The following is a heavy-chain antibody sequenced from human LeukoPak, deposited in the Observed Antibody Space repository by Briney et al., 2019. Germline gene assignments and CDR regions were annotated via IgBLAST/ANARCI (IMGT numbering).Heavy chain of an antibody. Sequence: GGSLRLSCAASGFTVSSNYMSWVRQAPGKGLEWVAVIYSGGSTYYSDSVKGRFTISRDNSKNTLYLQMTSLRAEDTAVYYCARVEGGYSYGYLDYWGQGTLVTVSS. J-gene: IGHJ4*02. CDR3: ARVEGGYSYGYLDY. CDR1: GFTVSSNY. CDR2: IYSGGST. D-gene: IGHD5-18*01. V-gene: IGHV3-53*01.